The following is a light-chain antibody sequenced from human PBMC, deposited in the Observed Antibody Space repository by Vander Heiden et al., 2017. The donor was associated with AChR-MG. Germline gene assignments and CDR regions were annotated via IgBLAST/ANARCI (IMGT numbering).Light chain of an antibody. CDR3: LQYKSWALT. CDR2: GAS. Sequence: EIVMTQSPATLSVSPGERATLACRASRSVSTNLAWYQQKPGQAPRLLLYGASTRATGIPARFSGRGSGTEFTLTISSLQFEDFAVYYCLQYKSWALTFGQGTKLDIK. CDR1: RSVSTN. V-gene: IGKV3-15*01. J-gene: IGKJ2*01.